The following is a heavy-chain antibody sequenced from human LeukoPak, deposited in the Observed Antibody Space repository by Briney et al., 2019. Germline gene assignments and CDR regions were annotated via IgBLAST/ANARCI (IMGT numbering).Heavy chain of an antibody. J-gene: IGHJ6*04. CDR3: AKDLDV. V-gene: IGHV3-23*01. CDR1: GFTFSNSW. Sequence: GGSLRLSCAASGFTFSNSWMSWVRQAPGKGLEWVSSIGAGGGTTYYADSVEGRFTISRDNSKNTLYLQMNSLRAEDTAVYYCAKDLDVWGKGTTVTVSS. CDR2: IGAGGGTT.